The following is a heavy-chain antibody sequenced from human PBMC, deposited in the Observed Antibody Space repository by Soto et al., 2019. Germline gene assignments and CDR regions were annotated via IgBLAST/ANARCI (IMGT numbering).Heavy chain of an antibody. CDR1: GGTFSSYS. CDR2: IIPIFGTA. J-gene: IGHJ6*02. Sequence: SVKVSWKASGGTFSSYSISWVRQAPGQGLEWMGGIIPIFGTANYAQKFQGRVTITADESTSTAYMELSSLRSEDTAVYYCAKDNRGGGYNYDPGNVWRQGSTDTVSS. CDR3: AKDNRGGGYNYDPGNV. V-gene: IGHV1-69*13. D-gene: IGHD5-18*01.